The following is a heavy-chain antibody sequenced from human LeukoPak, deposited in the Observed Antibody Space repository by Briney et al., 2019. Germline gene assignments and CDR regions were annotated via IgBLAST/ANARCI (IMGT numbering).Heavy chain of an antibody. CDR2: ISWNSGSI. CDR1: GFTFDDYA. Sequence: PGRSLRLSCAASGFTFDDYAMHWVRQAPGKGLEWVSGISWNSGSIGYADSVKGRFTISRDNAKNSLYLQMNSLRAEDTALYYCAKVDGYYYGSGSPFDYWGQGTLVTVSS. J-gene: IGHJ4*02. V-gene: IGHV3-9*01. D-gene: IGHD3-10*01. CDR3: AKVDGYYYGSGSPFDY.